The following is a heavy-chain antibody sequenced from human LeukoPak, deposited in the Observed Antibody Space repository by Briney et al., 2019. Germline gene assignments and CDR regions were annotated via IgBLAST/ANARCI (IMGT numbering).Heavy chain of an antibody. CDR1: GNSIRSSSYY. CDR3: ASRYYYDTRGYFLH. J-gene: IGHJ1*01. CDR2: IYYSGST. D-gene: IGHD3-22*01. V-gene: IGHV4-39*01. Sequence: SETLSLTCTVSGNSIRSSSYYWGWIRQSPEKGLEWIGSIYYSGSTYYSASFKSRVTISVDTSQNQFSLKLRSVAAADRAVYYCASRYYYDTRGYFLHWGQGTLVTVSS.